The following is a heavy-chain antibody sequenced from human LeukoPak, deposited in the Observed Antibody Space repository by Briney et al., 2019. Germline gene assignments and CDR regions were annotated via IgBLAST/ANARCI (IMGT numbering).Heavy chain of an antibody. CDR1: GLTFSSYA. J-gene: IGHJ4*02. CDR3: AKCTRVDWLPIDY. Sequence: GGSLRLSCAASGLTFSSYAMNWVRQAPGKGLEWVSGISGTGTGTYYADSVKGRFTISRDNSKNTLYLQMNSLRAEDTAVYYCAKCTRVDWLPIDYWGQGTLVTVSS. V-gene: IGHV3-23*01. CDR2: ISGTGTGT. D-gene: IGHD3-9*01.